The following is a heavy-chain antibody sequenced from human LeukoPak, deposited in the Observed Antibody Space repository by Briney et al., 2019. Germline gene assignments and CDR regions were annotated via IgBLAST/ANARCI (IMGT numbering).Heavy chain of an antibody. J-gene: IGHJ3*02. CDR2: IRYDGSNK. Sequence: PGGSLRLSCAASGFTFSSYGMHWVRQAPGKGLEWVAFIRYDGSNKYYADSVKGRFTISRDNSKNTLFLQMDSLRPEDTALYYCARAAYSSSWGGFAFDIWGQGTMVTVSS. CDR3: ARAAYSSSWGGFAFDI. D-gene: IGHD6-13*01. CDR1: GFTFSSYG. V-gene: IGHV3-30*02.